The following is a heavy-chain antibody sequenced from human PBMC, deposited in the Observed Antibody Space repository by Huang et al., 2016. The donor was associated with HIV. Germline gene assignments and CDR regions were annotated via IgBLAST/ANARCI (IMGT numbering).Heavy chain of an antibody. D-gene: IGHD1-26*01. CDR3: AKDGADEEWDIDY. CDR2: ISYDGINK. Sequence: VQLVESGGGVVQPGRSLRLACAASGFSFSTYGLHGVRQAPGKGLEWVAVISYDGINKYYAHSVKGRFTISRDTSENKVYLQMNSLRHEDTAVYYCAKDGADEEWDIDYWGQGTLVTVSS. CDR1: GFSFSTYG. J-gene: IGHJ4*02. V-gene: IGHV3-30*18.